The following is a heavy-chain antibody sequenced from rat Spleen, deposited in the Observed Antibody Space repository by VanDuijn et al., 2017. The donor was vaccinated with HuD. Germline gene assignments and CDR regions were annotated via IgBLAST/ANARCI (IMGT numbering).Heavy chain of an antibody. CDR3: ARSDGVHYYLPFAD. J-gene: IGHJ3*01. CDR2: INSAGTT. V-gene: IGHV3-3*01. D-gene: IGHD1-12*02. Sequence: EVQLQESGPGLVKPSQSLSLTCSVTGNSIANGYRWNWIRKLPGNKLEWMGYINSAGTTNYNPSLKSRISITRDTSKNQFFVQVNSITAEDTATYYCARSDGVHYYLPFADWGQGTLVTVSS. CDR1: GNSIANGYR.